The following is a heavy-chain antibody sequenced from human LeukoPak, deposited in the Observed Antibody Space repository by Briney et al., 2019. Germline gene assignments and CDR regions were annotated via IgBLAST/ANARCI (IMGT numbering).Heavy chain of an antibody. D-gene: IGHD3-22*01. CDR3: AKAQLPSPYYYDSSGRGEFDY. Sequence: GESLSLSCAASGFTFSSYAVSWVRRAPGKGLEGVSGISGSGGSTYYGDSVKGRFTISRDNSKNTLYLQMNSLRAEDTAVYYCAKAQLPSPYYYDSSGRGEFDYWGQGTLVTVSS. V-gene: IGHV3-23*01. CDR1: GFTFSSYA. J-gene: IGHJ4*02. CDR2: ISGSGGST.